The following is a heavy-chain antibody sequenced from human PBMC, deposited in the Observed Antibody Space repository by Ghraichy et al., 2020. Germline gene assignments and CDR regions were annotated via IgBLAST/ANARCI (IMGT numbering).Heavy chain of an antibody. CDR2: VYYSGST. Sequence: TLSLTCTVSGGSISSSSYKWGWIRQPPGKGLEWIGSVYYSGSTHYKPSLKSRVTISVDTSKNQFSLKLSSVTAADTAVYYCARHYYYGSGSYSGFDPWGQGTLVTVSS. J-gene: IGHJ5*02. CDR3: ARHYYYGSGSYSGFDP. CDR1: GGSISSSSYK. V-gene: IGHV4-39*01. D-gene: IGHD3-10*01.